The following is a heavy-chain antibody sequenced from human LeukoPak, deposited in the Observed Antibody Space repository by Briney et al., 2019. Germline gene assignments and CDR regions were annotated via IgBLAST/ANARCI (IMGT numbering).Heavy chain of an antibody. CDR3: ATDSSGSSDAFDI. J-gene: IGHJ3*02. V-gene: IGHV4-34*01. CDR2: MYYSGSS. CDR1: GGSFSGYY. D-gene: IGHD3-22*01. Sequence: PSETLSLTCAVYGGSFSGYYWSWIRQPPGKGLEWIGNMYYSGSSYYNPSLKSRVTISVDTSKNQFSLKLSSVTAADTAVYYCATDSSGSSDAFDIWGQGTMVTVSS.